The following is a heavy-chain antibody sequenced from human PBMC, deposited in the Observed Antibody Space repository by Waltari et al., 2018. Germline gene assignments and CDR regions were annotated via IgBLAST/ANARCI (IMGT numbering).Heavy chain of an antibody. J-gene: IGHJ2*01. CDR2: IYYSGST. CDR1: GVSISRYY. Sequence: QVQLQESGPGLVKPSETLSLTCTVSGVSISRYYWSWIRQPPGKGLEWIGYIYYSGSTNYYPSLTSRVTISVDTSKNQFSLKLSSVTAADTAVYYCARGYCSGGSCYSGRLYFDLWGRGTLVTVSS. V-gene: IGHV4-59*01. CDR3: ARGYCSGGSCYSGRLYFDL. D-gene: IGHD2-15*01.